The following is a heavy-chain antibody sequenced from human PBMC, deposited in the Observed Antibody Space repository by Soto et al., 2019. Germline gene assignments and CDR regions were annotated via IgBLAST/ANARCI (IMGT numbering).Heavy chain of an antibody. CDR3: AIRFLEWLKSPYDAFDI. V-gene: IGHV4-34*01. CDR2: INHSGST. J-gene: IGHJ3*02. CDR1: GGSFSGYY. D-gene: IGHD3-3*01. Sequence: PSETLSLTCAVYGGSFSGYYWSWIRQPPGKGLEWIGEINHSGSTNYNPSLKSRVTISVDTSKNKFSLKLSSVTAADTAVYYCAIRFLEWLKSPYDAFDIWGQGTMVTVSS.